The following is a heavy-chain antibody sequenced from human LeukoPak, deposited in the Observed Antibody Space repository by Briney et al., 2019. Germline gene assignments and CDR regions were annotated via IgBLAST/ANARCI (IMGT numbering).Heavy chain of an antibody. V-gene: IGHV4-38-2*02. D-gene: IGHD3-22*01. CDR1: GYSISSGYY. J-gene: IGHJ5*02. Sequence: SETLSLTCTVSGYSISSGYYWGWIRQPPGKGLEWIGSINHSGSTYYNPSLKSRVTISADKSKNQFSLKLSSVTAADTAVYYCARVATYYYDSSGYDPYWFDHWGQGTLVTVSS. CDR3: ARVATYYYDSSGYDPYWFDH. CDR2: INHSGST.